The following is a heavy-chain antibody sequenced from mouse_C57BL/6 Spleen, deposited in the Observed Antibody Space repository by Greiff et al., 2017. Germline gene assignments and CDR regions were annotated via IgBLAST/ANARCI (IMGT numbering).Heavy chain of an antibody. CDR1: GYTFTSYW. CDR3: ARWTMVTTGDY. Sequence: QVQLQQPGAELVKPGASVKLSCKASGYTFTSYWMQWVKQRPGQGLEWIGEIDPSDSYTNYNQKFKGKATLTVDTSSSTAYMQLSSLTSEDSAVYYCARWTMVTTGDYWGQGTSVTVPS. CDR2: IDPSDSYT. J-gene: IGHJ4*01. D-gene: IGHD2-2*01. V-gene: IGHV1-50*01.